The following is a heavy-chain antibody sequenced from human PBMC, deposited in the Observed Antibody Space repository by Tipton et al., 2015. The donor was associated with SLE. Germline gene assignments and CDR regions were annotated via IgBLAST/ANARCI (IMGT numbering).Heavy chain of an antibody. V-gene: IGHV4-59*12. CDR1: SDSMSSYY. CDR2: IYYSGST. J-gene: IGHJ6*03. Sequence: TLSLTCTVSSDSMSSYYWSWIRQPPGKGLEWIGYIYYSGSTKYNPSLKSRLTISVDTSKNQFSLKLSSVTAADTAVYYCARVPLIYYYYMDVWGKGTTVTVSS. CDR3: ARVPLIYYYYMDV. D-gene: IGHD2-8*01.